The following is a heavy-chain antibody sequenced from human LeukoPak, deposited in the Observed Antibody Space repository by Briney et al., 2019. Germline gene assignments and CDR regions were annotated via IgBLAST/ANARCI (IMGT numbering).Heavy chain of an antibody. CDR2: IYSGGST. D-gene: IGHD1-20*01. J-gene: IGHJ3*02. V-gene: IGHV3-66*01. Sequence: GGSLRLSCAASGFTVSSNYMSGVRQAPGKGLEGVSVIYSGGSTYYADSVKGRFTISRDNSKKTLYLQMNSLRAEDTAVYYCARALLYNWNADAFDIWGQGTMVTVSS. CDR3: ARALLYNWNADAFDI. CDR1: GFTVSSNY.